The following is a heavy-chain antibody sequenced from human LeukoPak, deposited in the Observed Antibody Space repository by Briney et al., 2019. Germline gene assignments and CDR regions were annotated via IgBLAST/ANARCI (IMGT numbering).Heavy chain of an antibody. Sequence: GGSLRLSCAASGFTFSSYGMHWVRQAPGKGLEWVAFIRYDGGNKYYADSVKGRFTISRDNSKNTLYLQMNSLRAEDTAVYYCAKLVNWGWAYWGQGTLVTVSS. CDR3: AKLVNWGWAY. CDR2: IRYDGGNK. CDR1: GFTFSSYG. V-gene: IGHV3-30*02. J-gene: IGHJ4*02. D-gene: IGHD7-27*01.